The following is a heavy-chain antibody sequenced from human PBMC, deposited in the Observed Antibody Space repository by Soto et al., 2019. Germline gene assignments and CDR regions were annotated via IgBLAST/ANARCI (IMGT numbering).Heavy chain of an antibody. Sequence: SETLSLTCTVSGASISSGGYYWSWIRQHPGKGLEWIGYIYSSGSTYYNPSLKSRVTISVDTSKNQFSLKLSSVTAADTAVYYCARSGYYGFNWFDPWGQGTLVTVSS. CDR3: ARSGYYGFNWFDP. D-gene: IGHD3-22*01. CDR2: IYSSGST. J-gene: IGHJ5*02. CDR1: GASISSGGYY. V-gene: IGHV4-31*03.